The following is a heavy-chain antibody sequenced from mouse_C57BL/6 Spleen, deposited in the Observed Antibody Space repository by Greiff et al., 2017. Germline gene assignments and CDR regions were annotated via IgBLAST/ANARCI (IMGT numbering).Heavy chain of an antibody. V-gene: IGHV5-9*01. J-gene: IGHJ2*01. Sequence: EVQRVESGGGLVKPGGSLKLSCAASGFTFSSYTMSWVRQTPEKRLEWVATISGGGGNTYYPDSVKGRFTISRDKAKNTRYLQMSSLRSEDTALYYCARSYGSSYFDYWGQGTTLTVSS. D-gene: IGHD1-1*01. CDR3: ARSYGSSYFDY. CDR1: GFTFSSYT. CDR2: ISGGGGNT.